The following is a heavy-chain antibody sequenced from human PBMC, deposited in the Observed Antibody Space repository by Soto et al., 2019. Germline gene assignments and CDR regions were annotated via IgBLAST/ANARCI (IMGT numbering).Heavy chain of an antibody. V-gene: IGHV3-9*01. Sequence: PGGSLRLSCAASGFTFDDYAMHWVRQAPGKGLEWVSGISWNSGSIGYADSVKGRFTISRDNAKNSLYLQMNSLRAEDTALYYCAKDMGRIAVAGRYGMDVWGQGTTVTVSS. CDR1: GFTFDDYA. D-gene: IGHD6-19*01. CDR2: ISWNSGSI. CDR3: AKDMGRIAVAGRYGMDV. J-gene: IGHJ6*02.